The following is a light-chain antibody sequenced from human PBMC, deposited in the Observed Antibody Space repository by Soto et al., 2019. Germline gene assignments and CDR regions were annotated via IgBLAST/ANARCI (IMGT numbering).Light chain of an antibody. CDR2: EVS. V-gene: IGLV2-8*01. Sequence: QSALTQPASVSGSPGQSIIISCTGTSSDVGDYNFVSWYQQHPGKAPKLMIYEVSKRPSGVPDRFSGSKSGNTASLTISGLQAEDEADYYCCSYAGSFPYVFGTGTKLTVL. CDR3: CSYAGSFPYV. J-gene: IGLJ1*01. CDR1: SSDVGDYNF.